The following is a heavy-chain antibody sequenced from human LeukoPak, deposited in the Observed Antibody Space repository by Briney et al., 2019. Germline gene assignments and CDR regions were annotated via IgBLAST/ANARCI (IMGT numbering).Heavy chain of an antibody. CDR1: GGTFSSYA. D-gene: IGHD2-15*01. J-gene: IGHJ6*04. Sequence: ASVKVSCKASGGTFSSYAISWVRQAPGQGLGWMGGIIPIFGTANYAQKFQGRVTITADESTSTAYMELSSLRSEDTAVYYCARNEGRVVAATGYGMDVWGKGTTVTVSS. V-gene: IGHV1-69*13. CDR3: ARNEGRVVAATGYGMDV. CDR2: IIPIFGTA.